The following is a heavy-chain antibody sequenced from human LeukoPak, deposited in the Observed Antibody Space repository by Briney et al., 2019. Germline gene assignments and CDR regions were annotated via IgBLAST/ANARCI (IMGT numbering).Heavy chain of an antibody. CDR2: IKSKTDGGTT. Sequence: GGSLRLSCAASGFTFSNAWMSWVRQAPGKGLEWVGRIKSKTDGGTTDYAAPVRGRFTISRDNSENTLFLQMNSLTAEDTAIYSCARPRLEYCSGGSCFDAFDIWGQGTMVTVSS. CDR1: GFTFSNAW. V-gene: IGHV3-15*01. CDR3: ARPRLEYCSGGSCFDAFDI. J-gene: IGHJ3*02. D-gene: IGHD2-15*01.